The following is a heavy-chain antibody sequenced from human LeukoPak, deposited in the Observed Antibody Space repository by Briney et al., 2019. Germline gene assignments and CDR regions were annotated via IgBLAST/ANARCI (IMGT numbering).Heavy chain of an antibody. CDR2: INPNSGGT. V-gene: IGHV1-2*02. CDR1: GYTFTGYY. D-gene: IGHD4-17*01. Sequence: APVKVSCKASGYTFTGYYMHWVRQAPGQGLEWMGWINPNSGGTNYAQKFQGRVTMTRDTSISTAYMELSRLRSDDTAVYYCARVGATVTTIDYWGQGTLVTVSS. J-gene: IGHJ4*02. CDR3: ARVGATVTTIDY.